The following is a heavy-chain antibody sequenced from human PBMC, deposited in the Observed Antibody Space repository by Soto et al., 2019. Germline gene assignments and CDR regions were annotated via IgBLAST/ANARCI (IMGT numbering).Heavy chain of an antibody. CDR3: ARSLYCTETNCYNYYFYYFMDV. V-gene: IGHV3-23*01. J-gene: IGHJ6*03. CDR2: ISGSGRNT. D-gene: IGHD2-8*02. CDR1: GFTFSDHG. Sequence: GGSLRLSCVASGFTFSDHGMTWVRQIPGKGLEWVSAISGSGRNTGYSHSVKGRFTISRDNSKNTLYLQLNRLRAEDTAIYYCARSLYCTETNCYNYYFYYFMDVWGKGTTVTVSS.